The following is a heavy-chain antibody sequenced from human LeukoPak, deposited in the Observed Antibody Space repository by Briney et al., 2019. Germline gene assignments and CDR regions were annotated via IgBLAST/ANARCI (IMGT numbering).Heavy chain of an antibody. CDR3: ARQDGYCSSTSCYSISYYYYGMDV. V-gene: IGHV4-39*01. J-gene: IGHJ6*02. D-gene: IGHD2-2*02. CDR1: GGSISSSSYY. CDR2: IYYSGST. Sequence: PSETLSLTGTVSGGSISSSSYYWGWIRHPPGKGLEWIGSIYYSGSTYYNPSLKSRVTISVDTSKNQFSLKLSSVTAADTAVYYCARQDGYCSSTSCYSISYYYYGMDVWGQGTTVTVSS.